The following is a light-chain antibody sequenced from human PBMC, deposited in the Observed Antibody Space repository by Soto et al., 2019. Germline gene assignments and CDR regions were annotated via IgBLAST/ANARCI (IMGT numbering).Light chain of an antibody. Sequence: SYVLTQPPSVSVAPGETAGITCGGNNIGSKIVHWYQQRPGQAPVLVVYDDSARPSVIPERFSGSILGNKAALTITGAQADDECDYYCVLYMGSGISVFGGGTQLTVL. CDR2: DDS. CDR3: VLYMGSGISV. J-gene: IGLJ2*01. CDR1: NIGSKI. V-gene: IGLV3-21*02.